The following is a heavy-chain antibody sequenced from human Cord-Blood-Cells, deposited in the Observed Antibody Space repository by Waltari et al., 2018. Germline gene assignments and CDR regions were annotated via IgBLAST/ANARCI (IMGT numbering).Heavy chain of an antibody. J-gene: IGHJ5*02. CDR3: ARAAVATIRGWFDP. CDR1: GYTFTSYA. V-gene: IGHV1-3*01. CDR2: INAGNGNT. Sequence: QVQLVQSGAEVKKPGASVKVSCKASGYTFTSYAMHWVRQAPGQRLEWMGWINAGNGNTKYSQKCQGRVTITRDTSASTAYMELSSLRSEDTAVYYCARAAVATIRGWFDPWGQGTLVTVSS. D-gene: IGHD5-12*01.